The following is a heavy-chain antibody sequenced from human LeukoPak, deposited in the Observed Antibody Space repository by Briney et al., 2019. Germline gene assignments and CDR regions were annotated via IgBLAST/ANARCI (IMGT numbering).Heavy chain of an antibody. D-gene: IGHD2-15*01. CDR2: IYYSGSS. J-gene: IGHJ3*02. Sequence: SETLSLTCSVSGDSISTYYWSWIRQPPGKGLEWLGYIYYSGSSNYNPSLKSRVTISVDTSKNQFSLKLRSVTAADTAVYYCARMVIRAYSCGGNCYEHAFDIWGQGTMVTVSS. CDR3: ARMVIRAYSCGGNCYEHAFDI. CDR1: GDSISTYY. V-gene: IGHV4-59*08.